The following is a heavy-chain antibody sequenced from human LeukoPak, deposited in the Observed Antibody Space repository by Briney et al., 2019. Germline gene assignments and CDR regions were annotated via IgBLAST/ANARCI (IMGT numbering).Heavy chain of an antibody. CDR3: ARDGLPAAIRAFDI. CDR2: IKQDGSEK. V-gene: IGHV3-7*01. CDR1: GFTFSSYW. D-gene: IGHD2-2*01. Sequence: SGGSLRLSCAASGFTFSSYWMSWVRQAPGKGLEWVANIKQDGSEKYYVDSVKGRFTISRDNAKNSLYLQMNSLRAEDTAVYYCARDGLPAAIRAFDIWGQGAMVTVSS. J-gene: IGHJ3*02.